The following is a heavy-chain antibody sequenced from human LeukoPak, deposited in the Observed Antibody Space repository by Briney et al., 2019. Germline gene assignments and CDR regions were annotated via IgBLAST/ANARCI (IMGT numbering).Heavy chain of an antibody. CDR1: GYTFTGYG. V-gene: IGHV1-18*01. Sequence: ASVKVSCKAFGYTFTGYGISWVRHAPGQGLEWMGWIRAYNGNTNYVQKLQGRVTMTTDTSTSTAYMELRSLRSDNTAVYYCARDLGRIGVTGTRGFDSWGQGTLVTVSS. CDR3: ARDLGRIGVTGTRGFDS. J-gene: IGHJ4*02. D-gene: IGHD6-19*01. CDR2: IRAYNGNT.